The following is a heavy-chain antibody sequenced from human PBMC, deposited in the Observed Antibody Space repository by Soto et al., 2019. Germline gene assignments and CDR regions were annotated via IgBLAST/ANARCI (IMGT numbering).Heavy chain of an antibody. CDR2: INPSGGST. CDR3: ARELVVRVPTYRGYGMDV. Sequence: QVQLVQSGAEVKKPGASVKVSCKASGYTFTSYYMHWVRQAPGQGLEWMGIINPSGGSTSYAQKCQGRVTMTRDTSTSTVYMELSSLRSEDTAVYYCARELVVRVPTYRGYGMDVWGQGTTVTVSS. V-gene: IGHV1-46*03. CDR1: GYTFTSYY. D-gene: IGHD2-15*01. J-gene: IGHJ6*02.